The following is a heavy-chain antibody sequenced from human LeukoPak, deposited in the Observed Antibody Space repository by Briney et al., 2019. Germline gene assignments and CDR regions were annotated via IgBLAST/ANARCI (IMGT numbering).Heavy chain of an antibody. CDR1: GFTFNDYY. V-gene: IGHV3-11*01. Sequence: GGSLRLSCAASGFTFNDYYMSWIRQAPGKGLEWLSYMNIGGPNTHYADSVKGRFTISRDNAKKSLYLEMNNLRAEDTAVYYCATDGAGFDTWGQGVLVTVSS. CDR2: MNIGGPNT. CDR3: ATDGAGFDT. J-gene: IGHJ5*02.